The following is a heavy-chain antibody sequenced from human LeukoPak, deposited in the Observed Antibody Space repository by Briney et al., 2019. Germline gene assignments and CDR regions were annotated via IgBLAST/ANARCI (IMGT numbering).Heavy chain of an antibody. CDR1: GGSFSGYY. Sequence: SETLSLTCAVYGGSFSGYYWSWIRQPPGKGLEWIGEINHSGSTNYNPSLKGRVTISVDTSKNQFSLKLSSVTAADTAVYYCARGLGYYDSSGYYSYWGQGTLVTVS. V-gene: IGHV4-34*01. D-gene: IGHD3-22*01. CDR3: ARGLGYYDSSGYYSY. CDR2: INHSGST. J-gene: IGHJ4*02.